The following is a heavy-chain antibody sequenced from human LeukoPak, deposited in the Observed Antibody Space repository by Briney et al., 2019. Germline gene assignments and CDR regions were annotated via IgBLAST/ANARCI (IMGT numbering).Heavy chain of an antibody. V-gene: IGHV3-43*01. CDR3: AKGRYGSGSFSTPFEY. CDR2: ISSDGGST. D-gene: IGHD3-10*01. CDR1: GFTFDDYS. Sequence: GGSLRLSCAASGFTFDDYSMHWVRQAPGKGLEWVSLISSDGGSTYYADSVKGRFTISRDNSKNSLYVQLNNLRTEDTALYYCAKGRYGSGSFSTPFEYWGQGTLVTVSS. J-gene: IGHJ4*02.